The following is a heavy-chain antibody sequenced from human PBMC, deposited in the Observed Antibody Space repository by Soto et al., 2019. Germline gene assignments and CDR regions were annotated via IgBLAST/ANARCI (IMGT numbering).Heavy chain of an antibody. V-gene: IGHV3-33*01. CDR1: GFTFSSYG. D-gene: IGHD5-12*01. Sequence: QVQLVESGGGVVQPGRSLRLSCAASGFTFSSYGMHWVRQAPGKGLEWVAVIWYDGSNKYYADSVKGRFTISRDNSKNTLYLQMNSLRAEDTAVYYCASIEQWLRPGDAFDIWGQGTMVTVSS. CDR3: ASIEQWLRPGDAFDI. J-gene: IGHJ3*02. CDR2: IWYDGSNK.